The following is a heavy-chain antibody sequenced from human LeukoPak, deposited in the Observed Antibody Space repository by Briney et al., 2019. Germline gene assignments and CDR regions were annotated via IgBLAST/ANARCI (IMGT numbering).Heavy chain of an antibody. D-gene: IGHD3-10*01. CDR3: ARDRGFGDRITDGMDV. J-gene: IGHJ6*02. CDR1: GGSISSGGYY. CDR2: IYYSGST. Sequence: PSQTLSLTCTVSGGSISSGGYYWSWIRQHPGKGLEWIGYIYYSGSTYYNPSLRSRVTISVDTSKNELYLKLSAVTAADTAVYYCARDRGFGDRITDGMDVWGQGTTVTVSS. V-gene: IGHV4-31*03.